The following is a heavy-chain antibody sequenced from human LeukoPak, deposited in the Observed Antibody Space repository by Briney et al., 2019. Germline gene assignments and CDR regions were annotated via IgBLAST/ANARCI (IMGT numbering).Heavy chain of an antibody. D-gene: IGHD3-10*01. V-gene: IGHV4-4*02. CDR2: IYHSGST. CDR1: GGSISSSNR. CDR3: ARGYGSGAYYYYGMDV. Sequence: SETLSLTCAVSGGSISSSNRWSWVRQPPGKGLEWIGEIYHSGSTNYNPSLKSRVTISVDKSKNQFSLKLSSVTAADTAVYYCARGYGSGAYYYYGMDVWGKGTTVTVSS. J-gene: IGHJ6*04.